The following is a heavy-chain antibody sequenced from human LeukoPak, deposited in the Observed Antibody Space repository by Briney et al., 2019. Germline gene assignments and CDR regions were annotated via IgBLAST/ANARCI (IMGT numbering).Heavy chain of an antibody. J-gene: IGHJ3*02. V-gene: IGHV4-59*01. D-gene: IGHD1-26*01. CDR1: GGSISSYY. Sequence: PSETLSLTCTVSGGSISSYYWSWIRQPPGKGLEWIGYIYYSGSTNYNPSLKSRVTISVDTSKNQFSLKLSSVTAADTAVYYCAREPIVGAPPEDAFDIWGKGQWSPSLQ. CDR3: AREPIVGAPPEDAFDI. CDR2: IYYSGST.